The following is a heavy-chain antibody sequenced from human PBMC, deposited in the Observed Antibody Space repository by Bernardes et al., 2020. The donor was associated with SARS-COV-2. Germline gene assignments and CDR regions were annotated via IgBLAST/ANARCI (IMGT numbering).Heavy chain of an antibody. Sequence: ASVKVSCKASGYIFTNYVFTWVRQAPGQGLEWMGWISAYNGNTNYAQKLQGRVTMTTDTSTSTVYMELRSLRSDDTAVYYCARAIAADSEFDYWGQGTLVTVSS. J-gene: IGHJ4*02. V-gene: IGHV1-18*01. CDR1: GYIFTNYV. CDR2: ISAYNGNT. D-gene: IGHD6-6*01. CDR3: ARAIAADSEFDY.